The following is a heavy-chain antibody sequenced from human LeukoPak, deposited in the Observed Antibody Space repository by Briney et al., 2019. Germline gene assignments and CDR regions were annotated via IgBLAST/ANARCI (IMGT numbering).Heavy chain of an antibody. Sequence: GGSLRLSCATSGFTFSRSAMHWVRQAPGKGLEWAAFIGHDGSNKNYADSVQGRFTISRDNSKNTLYLQMNSLRAEDTAVYHCAKDVGSGYLSDAFDIWGQGTMVTVSS. J-gene: IGHJ3*02. CDR2: IGHDGSNK. V-gene: IGHV3-30*02. CDR1: GFTFSRSA. CDR3: AKDVGSGYLSDAFDI. D-gene: IGHD3-3*01.